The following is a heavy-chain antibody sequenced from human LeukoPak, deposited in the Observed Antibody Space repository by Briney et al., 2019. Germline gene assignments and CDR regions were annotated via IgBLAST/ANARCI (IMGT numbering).Heavy chain of an antibody. CDR3: ARFRGYYNDFRFDY. CDR2: IYHSGST. V-gene: IGHV4-4*02. CDR1: GGSISSSNW. D-gene: IGHD3-9*01. J-gene: IGHJ4*02. Sequence: PSGTLSLTCAVSGGSISSSNWWSWVRQPPGKGLEWIGEIYHSGSTNYNPSLKSRVTISVDKSKNQFSLKLSSVTAADTAAYYCARFRGYYNDFRFDYWGQGTLVTVSS.